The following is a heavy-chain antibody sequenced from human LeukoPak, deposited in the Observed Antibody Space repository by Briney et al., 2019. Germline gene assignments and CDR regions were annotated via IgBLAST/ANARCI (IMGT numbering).Heavy chain of an antibody. D-gene: IGHD2-2*01. J-gene: IGHJ4*02. CDR1: GFTFSSYA. CDR3: ARGETSSYDY. Sequence: GGSLRLSCSASGFTFSSYAMHWVRQAPGKGLEYVSAISSNGGSTYYADSVKGRFTISRDNSKNTLYLQMNSLRAEDTAVYYCARGETSSYDYWGQGTLVTVSS. CDR2: ISSNGGST. V-gene: IGHV3-64*04.